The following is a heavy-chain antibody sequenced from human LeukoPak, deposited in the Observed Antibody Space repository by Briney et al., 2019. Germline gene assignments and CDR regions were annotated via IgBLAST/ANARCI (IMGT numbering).Heavy chain of an antibody. V-gene: IGHV3-7*01. D-gene: IGHD6-6*01. CDR1: GFTFSSYW. CDR3: AKVSGAARPFDAPDI. Sequence: GGSLRLSCAASGFTFSSYWMSWVRQAPGKGLEWVANIKQDGSEKYYVDSVKGRFTISRDNAKNSLYLQMNSLRAEDTAVYYCAKVSGAARPFDAPDIWGQGTMVTVSS. CDR2: IKQDGSEK. J-gene: IGHJ3*02.